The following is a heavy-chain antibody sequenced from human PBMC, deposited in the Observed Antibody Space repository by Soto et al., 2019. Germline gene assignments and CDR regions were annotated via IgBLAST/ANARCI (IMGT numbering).Heavy chain of an antibody. CDR1: GFIFSSYA. J-gene: IGHJ4*02. CDR2: ISGGGGTI. CDR3: AKEIEYSSNFDY. V-gene: IGHV3-23*01. Sequence: GGSLRLSCAASGFIFSSYAMSWVRQAPGKGLQWVSVISGGGGTIYYADPVKGRFTISRDNSKNTLFLQMNSLRAEDTAVYYCAKEIEYSSNFDYWGQGTLVTVSS. D-gene: IGHD6-6*01.